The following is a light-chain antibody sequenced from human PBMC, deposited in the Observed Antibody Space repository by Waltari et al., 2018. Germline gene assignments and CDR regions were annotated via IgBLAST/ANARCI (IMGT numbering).Light chain of an antibody. J-gene: IGKJ4*01. Sequence: DIQMTQSPSTLSASVGDRVIFSCRASQSISKWLAWYQQKPGKDPKLLIYKASTLESGVPSMFSGSGSGTEFTLTISSLQPEDFATYYCQQYNSYSLLSFGGGTKVEIK. CDR2: KAS. CDR1: QSISKW. CDR3: QQYNSYSLLS. V-gene: IGKV1-5*03.